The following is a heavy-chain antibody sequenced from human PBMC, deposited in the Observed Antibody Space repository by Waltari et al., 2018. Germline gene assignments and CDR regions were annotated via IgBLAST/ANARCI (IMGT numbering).Heavy chain of an antibody. CDR1: GFSVSSRF. J-gene: IGHJ3*01. D-gene: IGHD3-3*01. V-gene: IGHV3-53*01. Sequence: EIELVESGGGLSPSGGSLKLSCAASGFSVSSRFMTWVRRAPGKGLECVAILYRAGATYYSQSVRGRFLIARDNSKNILYLQMDDLTAEDTAVYYCAKDVVGYTWDEGVDTIDVWGQGAEVVVSS. CDR2: LYRAGAT. CDR3: AKDVVGYTWDEGVDTIDV.